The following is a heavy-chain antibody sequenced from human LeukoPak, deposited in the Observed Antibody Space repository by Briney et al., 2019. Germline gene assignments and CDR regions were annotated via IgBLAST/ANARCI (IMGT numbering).Heavy chain of an antibody. V-gene: IGHV3-48*01. CDR1: GFTFSSYS. J-gene: IGHJ4*02. Sequence: GGSLRLSCAASGFTFSSYSMNWVRQAPGKGLDRVSHISSSGSTIYYADSVKGRFTISRDNAKNSLYLQMNSLRVEDTAVYYCTRTLLYCSGGSRYPTRFDYWGQGILVTVSS. CDR2: ISSSGSTI. D-gene: IGHD2-15*01. CDR3: TRTLLYCSGGSRYPTRFDY.